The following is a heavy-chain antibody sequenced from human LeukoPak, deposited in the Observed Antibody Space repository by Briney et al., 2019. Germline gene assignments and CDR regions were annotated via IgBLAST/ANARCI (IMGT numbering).Heavy chain of an antibody. CDR3: ARVDSGSACAS. D-gene: IGHD6-19*01. V-gene: IGHV1-3*03. CDR1: GYTLTDYA. CDR2: INAGNGNT. J-gene: IGHJ1*01. Sequence: GASVKVSCKASGYTLTDYAIRWVRQAPGQRLEWMGWINAGNGNTQYSQEFQGRLTIIRDTSAKTAYMELSSLRPEDMAVYYCARVDSGSACASWGQGILVTVSS.